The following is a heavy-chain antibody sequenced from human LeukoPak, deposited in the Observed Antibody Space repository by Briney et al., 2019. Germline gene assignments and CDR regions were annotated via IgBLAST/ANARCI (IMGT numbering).Heavy chain of an antibody. CDR3: ARDRGITMVRGVKTYYYYYMDV. V-gene: IGHV1-69*05. D-gene: IGHD3-10*01. J-gene: IGHJ6*03. CDR1: GGTFSSYA. Sequence: ASVKVSCKASGGTFSSYAISWVRQAPGQGLEWMGGIIPIFGTANYAQKFQGRVTITTDESTSTAYMELSSLRSEDTAVYYYARDRGITMVRGVKTYYYYYMDVWGKGTTVTVSS. CDR2: IIPIFGTA.